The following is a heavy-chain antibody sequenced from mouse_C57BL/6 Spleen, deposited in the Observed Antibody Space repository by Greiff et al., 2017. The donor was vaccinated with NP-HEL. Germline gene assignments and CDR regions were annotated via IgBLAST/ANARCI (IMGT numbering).Heavy chain of an antibody. J-gene: IGHJ1*03. CDR2: IWWVDDK. CDR1: GFSLSTVGMG. CDR3: ARISTVVAKDWYFDV. V-gene: IGHV8-8*01. D-gene: IGHD1-1*01. Sequence: QVTLKESGPGILQPSQTLSLTCSFSGFSLSTVGMGVGWIRQPSGKGLEWLAHIWWVDDKYYNPALKSRLTIPKDTSKNEVFLKIAHVDTADTATYYCARISTVVAKDWYFDVWGTGTTVTVSS.